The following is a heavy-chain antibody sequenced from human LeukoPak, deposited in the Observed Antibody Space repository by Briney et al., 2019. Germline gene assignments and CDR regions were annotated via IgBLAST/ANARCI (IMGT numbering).Heavy chain of an antibody. Sequence: SVRVSCKASGGTFSSYAISWVRQAPGQGLEWMGGIIPIFGTANYAQKFQGRVTITADESTSTAYMELSRLRSDDTAVYYCARAVVVVPAAISDDYWGQGTLVTVSS. D-gene: IGHD2-2*01. V-gene: IGHV1-69*13. CDR2: IIPIFGTA. CDR1: GGTFSSYA. J-gene: IGHJ4*02. CDR3: ARAVVVVPAAISDDY.